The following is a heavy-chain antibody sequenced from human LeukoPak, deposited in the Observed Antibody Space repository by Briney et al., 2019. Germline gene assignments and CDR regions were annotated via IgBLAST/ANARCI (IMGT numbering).Heavy chain of an antibody. V-gene: IGHV3-23*01. D-gene: IGHD5-18*01. Sequence: GGSLRLSCAASGFTVSSNYMSWVRQAPGKGLEWVSGIFGSGGSPHYADPVKGRFTISRDNSRNTVYLQINSLRAEDTAVYYCGKTTVGYSSGQKPAWPVDYWGQGTLVTVSS. J-gene: IGHJ4*02. CDR3: GKTTVGYSSGQKPAWPVDY. CDR1: GFTVSSNY. CDR2: IFGSGGSP.